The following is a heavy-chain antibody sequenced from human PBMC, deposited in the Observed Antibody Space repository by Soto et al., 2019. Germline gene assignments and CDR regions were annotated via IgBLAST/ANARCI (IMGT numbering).Heavy chain of an antibody. CDR1: GGTFSSYA. J-gene: IGHJ5*02. CDR2: IIPIFGTA. Sequence: GASVKVSCKASGGTFSSYAISWVRQAPGQGLEWMGGIIPIFGTANYAQKFQGRVTITADESTSTAYMELSSLRSEDTAVYYCARDPQVTMVRGVITLNWFDPWGQGTLVTVSS. D-gene: IGHD3-10*01. CDR3: ARDPQVTMVRGVITLNWFDP. V-gene: IGHV1-69*13.